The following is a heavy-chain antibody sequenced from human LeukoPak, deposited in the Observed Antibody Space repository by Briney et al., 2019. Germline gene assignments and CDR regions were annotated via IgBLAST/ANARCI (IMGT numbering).Heavy chain of an antibody. CDR2: INHSGST. D-gene: IGHD2-2*03. V-gene: IGHV4-34*01. Sequence: SETLSLTCAVYGGSFSGYYWSWIRQPPGKGLEWIGEINHSGSTNYNPSLKSRVTISVDTSKNQFSLKLSSVTAAGTAVYYCARVLGYCSSTSCRARFDPWGQGTLVTVSS. CDR3: ARVLGYCSSTSCRARFDP. CDR1: GGSFSGYY. J-gene: IGHJ5*02.